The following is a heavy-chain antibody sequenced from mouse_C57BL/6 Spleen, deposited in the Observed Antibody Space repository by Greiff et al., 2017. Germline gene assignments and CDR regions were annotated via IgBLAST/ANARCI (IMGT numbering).Heavy chain of an antibody. J-gene: IGHJ3*01. CDR3: ARDEGLRRFAY. Sequence: EVKLVESGGGLVKPGGSLKLSCAASGFTFSSYAMSWVRQTPEKRLEWVATISDGGSYTYYPANVKGRFTISRDNAKNNLYLQMSHLKSEDTAMYYCARDEGLRRFAYWGQGTLVTVSA. CDR1: GFTFSSYA. CDR2: ISDGGSYT. D-gene: IGHD1-2*01. V-gene: IGHV5-4*01.